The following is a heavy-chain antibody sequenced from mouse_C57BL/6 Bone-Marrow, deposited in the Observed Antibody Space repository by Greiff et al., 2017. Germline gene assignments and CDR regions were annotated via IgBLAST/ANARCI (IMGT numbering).Heavy chain of an antibody. CDR2: IYPRDGST. D-gene: IGHD1-1*01. V-gene: IGHV1-85*01. Sequence: VQLQQSGPELVKPGASVTLSCKASGYTFTSYDINWVKQRPGQGLEWIGWIYPRDGSTKYNEKFKGKATLTVDTSSSTAYMELHSLTSEDSAVYFCARKEITTVPYFDYWGQGTTLTVSS. CDR3: ARKEITTVPYFDY. J-gene: IGHJ2*01. CDR1: GYTFTSYD.